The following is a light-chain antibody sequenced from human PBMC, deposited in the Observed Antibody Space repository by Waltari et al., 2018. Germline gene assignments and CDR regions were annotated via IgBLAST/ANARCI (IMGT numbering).Light chain of an antibody. CDR1: SSDVGSLNY. CDR2: DVS. J-gene: IGLJ2*01. Sequence: QSALTQPASVSGSPGPSITISCTGTSSDVGSLNYASWYQQLSGKVPKVIIYDVSKRPSGVSNRFSGSKSGNTASLTSSGLQAEDEADYYCSLDTTSSVLFGGGTKLNVL. CDR3: SLDTTSSVL. V-gene: IGLV2-14*03.